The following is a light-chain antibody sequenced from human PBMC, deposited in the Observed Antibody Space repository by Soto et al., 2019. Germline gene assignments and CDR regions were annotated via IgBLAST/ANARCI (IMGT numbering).Light chain of an antibody. CDR1: QSVNNK. Sequence: EIMMTQSPATLSVSPGERATLSCRASQSVNNKLAWYQQKPGQAPSLLIYAVSARSTGIPARFSGSGSGIEFTLTVSSLQSEDFAIYYCQQYDTWPPTSFGQVTKVEVK. V-gene: IGKV3-15*01. CDR2: AVS. CDR3: QQYDTWPPTS. J-gene: IGKJ1*01.